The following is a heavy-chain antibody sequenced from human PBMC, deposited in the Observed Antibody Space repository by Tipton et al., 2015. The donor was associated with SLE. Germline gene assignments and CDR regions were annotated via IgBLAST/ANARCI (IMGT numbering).Heavy chain of an antibody. CDR2: IYTSGST. CDR3: AAPIAAAGLGGFDP. J-gene: IGHJ5*02. Sequence: TLSLTCTVSGGSISSYYWSWIRQPAGKGLEWIGRIYTSGSTNYNPPLKSRVTMSVDTSKNQFSLKLSSVTAADTAVYYCAAPIAAAGLGGFDPWGQGTLVTVSS. V-gene: IGHV4-4*07. CDR1: GGSISSYY. D-gene: IGHD6-13*01.